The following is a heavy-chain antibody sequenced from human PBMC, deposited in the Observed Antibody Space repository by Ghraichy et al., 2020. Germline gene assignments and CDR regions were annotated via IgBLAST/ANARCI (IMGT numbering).Heavy chain of an antibody. V-gene: IGHV3-23*01. J-gene: IGHJ3*02. CDR1: GFTFGSYA. CDR3: AKVRSWGSGAIDI. CDR2: ISDNGRST. D-gene: IGHD6-13*01. Sequence: GGSLRLSCAGSGFTFGSYAMRWVRQAPGKGLEWVSGISDNGRSTYYSDSVKGRFTISRDNSKNTVSLQMNSLRAEDTAVYYCAKVRSWGSGAIDIWGQGTMVTVSS.